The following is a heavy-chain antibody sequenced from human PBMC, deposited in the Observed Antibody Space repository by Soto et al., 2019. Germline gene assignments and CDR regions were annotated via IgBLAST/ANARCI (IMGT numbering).Heavy chain of an antibody. J-gene: IGHJ4*02. CDR2: INPSGGST. Sequence: AXVQVSCKASGYTFTIYYMHWVRQAPGQGLEWMGIINPSGGSTSYAQKFQGRVTMTRDTSTSTVYMELSSLRSEDTAVYYCARLNSGSFTFDYWGQGTLVTVSS. CDR1: GYTFTIYY. D-gene: IGHD1-26*01. CDR3: ARLNSGSFTFDY. V-gene: IGHV1-46*01.